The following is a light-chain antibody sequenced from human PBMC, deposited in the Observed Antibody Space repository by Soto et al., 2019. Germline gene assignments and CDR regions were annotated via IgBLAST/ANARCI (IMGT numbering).Light chain of an antibody. CDR1: SRDVGSYNL. V-gene: IGLV2-23*01. J-gene: IGLJ2*01. CDR2: EGS. CDR3: CSYAGSSTSVV. Sequence: QSALTQPASVSGSPGQSITISCTGTSRDVGSYNLVSWYQQHPGKAPKLMSYEGSKRPSGVSNRFSGSKSGNTASLTISGLQAEDEADYYCCSYAGSSTSVVFGGGTKLTVL.